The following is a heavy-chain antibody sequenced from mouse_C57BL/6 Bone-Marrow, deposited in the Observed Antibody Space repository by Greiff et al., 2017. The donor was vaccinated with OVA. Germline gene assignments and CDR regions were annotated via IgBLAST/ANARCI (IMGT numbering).Heavy chain of an antibody. CDR3: TRDKKGWLLSMDY. J-gene: IGHJ4*01. V-gene: IGHV5-9-1*02. CDR1: GFTFSSYA. Sequence: EVQRVVSGEGLVKPGGSLKLSCAASGFTFSSYAMSWVRQTPEKRLEWVAYISSGGDYIYYADTVKGRFTISRDNARNTLYLQMSSLKSEDTAMYYCTRDKKGWLLSMDYWGQGTSVTVSS. D-gene: IGHD2-3*01. CDR2: ISSGGDYI.